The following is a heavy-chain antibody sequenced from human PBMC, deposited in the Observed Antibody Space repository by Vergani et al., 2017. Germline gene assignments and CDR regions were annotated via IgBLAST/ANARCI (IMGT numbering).Heavy chain of an antibody. Sequence: QVHLVESGGGVVQPGRSLTLSCVASGFSFRGHGMHWVRQAPGKGLEWVAMISYDGDRRDYGDFAKGRFTISRDSSKTVYLQMNSLRVEDTAMYFCAKDLSYSTASPHFYSRGQGTLVTVSS. D-gene: IGHD4-11*01. J-gene: IGHJ4*02. CDR3: AKDLSYSTASPHFYS. V-gene: IGHV3-30*18. CDR1: GFSFRGHG. CDR2: ISYDGDRR.